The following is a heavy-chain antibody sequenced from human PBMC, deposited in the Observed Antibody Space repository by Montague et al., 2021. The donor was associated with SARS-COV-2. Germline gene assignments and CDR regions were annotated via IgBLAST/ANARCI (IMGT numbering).Heavy chain of an antibody. D-gene: IGHD2-21*01. CDR2: INHTGSS. J-gene: IGHJ4*02. Sequence: SETLSLTCTVSGGSISSSSYYWGWIRQPPGKGLEWIGEINHTGSSNYNPSFKSRVIMSVDTSKNQFSLKLSSVTAADTAVYYCARAIQSQPLVVVIAIPPPFYYVGHWGQGTLVTVSS. CDR3: ARAIQSQPLVVVIAIPPPFYYVGH. V-gene: IGHV4-39*07. CDR1: GGSISSSSYY.